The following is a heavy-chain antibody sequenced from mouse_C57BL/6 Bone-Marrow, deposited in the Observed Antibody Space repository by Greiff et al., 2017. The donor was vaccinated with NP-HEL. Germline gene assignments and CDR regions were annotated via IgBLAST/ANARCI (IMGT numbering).Heavy chain of an antibody. CDR1: GFTFSDYY. CDR2: INYDGSST. CDR3: ARVGTTVVAPMDY. J-gene: IGHJ4*01. V-gene: IGHV5-16*01. D-gene: IGHD1-1*01. Sequence: DVHLVESEGGLVQPGSSMKLSCTASGFTFSDYYMAWVRQVPEKGLEWVANINYDGSSTYYLDSLKSRFIISRDNAKNILYLQMSSLKSEDIATYYCARVGTTVVAPMDYWGQGTSVTVSS.